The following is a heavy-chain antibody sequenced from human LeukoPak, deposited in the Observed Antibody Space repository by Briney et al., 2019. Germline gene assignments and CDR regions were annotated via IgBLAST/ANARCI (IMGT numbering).Heavy chain of an antibody. V-gene: IGHV1-2*02. CDR3: ARDGEYGTGSYYRGSFDY. CDR1: GYSFTAFY. CDR2: IHPRSGDT. D-gene: IGHD3-10*01. Sequence: GASVKVSCKASGYSFTAFYIHWVRQAPGQGLEWMGWIHPRSGDTGYAQKFQGRVTMARDTSISTVYMDLSSLGSDDTAVYYCARDGEYGTGSYYRGSFDYWGQGILVTVSS. J-gene: IGHJ4*02.